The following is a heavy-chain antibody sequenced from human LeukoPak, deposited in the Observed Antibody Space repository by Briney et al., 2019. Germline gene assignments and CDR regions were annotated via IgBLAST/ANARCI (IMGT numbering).Heavy chain of an antibody. CDR3: ARDRDAFDI. CDR2: ISYDGSNK. Sequence: GGSLRLSCAASGFTFSSYAMHWVRQAPGKGLKWVAVISYDGSNKYYADSVKGRFTIPRDNSKNTLYLQMNSLRAEDTAVYYCARDRDAFDIWGQGTMVTVSS. J-gene: IGHJ3*02. V-gene: IGHV3-30*04. CDR1: GFTFSSYA.